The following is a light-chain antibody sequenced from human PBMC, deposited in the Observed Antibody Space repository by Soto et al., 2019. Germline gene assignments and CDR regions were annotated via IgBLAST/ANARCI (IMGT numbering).Light chain of an antibody. V-gene: IGKV3-20*01. CDR2: GAF. CDR1: QSLYSTY. J-gene: IGKJ5*01. Sequence: EIVLTQSPGTLSLSPGERATLSCRASQSLYSTYLAWHQQKPGQAPRLLIYGAFSRATDLPDRFSGSGSGTDFTITINRLEPEDSAVYYCQQYGTLITVGQGTRLEIK. CDR3: QQYGTLIT.